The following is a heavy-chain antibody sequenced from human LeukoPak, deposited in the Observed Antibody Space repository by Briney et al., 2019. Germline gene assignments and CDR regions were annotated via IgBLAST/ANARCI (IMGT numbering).Heavy chain of an antibody. CDR2: ISGSGGST. CDR1: GFTFSSYG. J-gene: IGHJ4*02. D-gene: IGHD3-10*01. CDR3: AKDVLWFGAPR. V-gene: IGHV3-23*01. Sequence: GGSLRLSCAASGFTFSSYGMSWVRQAPGKGLEWVSAISGSGGSTYYADSVKGRFTISRGNSKNTLYLQMNSLRAEDTAVYYCAKDVLWFGAPRWGQGTLVTVSS.